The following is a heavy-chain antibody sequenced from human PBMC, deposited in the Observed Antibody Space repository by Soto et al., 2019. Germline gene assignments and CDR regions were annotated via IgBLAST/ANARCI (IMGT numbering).Heavy chain of an antibody. CDR3: ARRYGSAIDY. D-gene: IGHD1-26*01. J-gene: IGHJ4*02. CDR2: IYYSGST. Sequence: SETLSLTCTVSGGSISSYYWSWIRQPPGKGLEWVGYIYYSGSTNYNPSLKSRVTISVDTSKNQFSLKLSSVTAADTAVYYCARRYGSAIDYWGQGTLVTVSS. CDR1: GGSISSYY. V-gene: IGHV4-59*08.